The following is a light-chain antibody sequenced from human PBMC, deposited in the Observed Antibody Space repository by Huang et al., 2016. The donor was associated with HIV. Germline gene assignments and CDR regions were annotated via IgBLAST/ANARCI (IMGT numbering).Light chain of an antibody. Sequence: DIVMTQSPDSLAVSLVERTTINCRSSQSLLYRSNNKNYLAWYQQKPGQPPKLLISWASTRESGVPDRFSGGGSGTDFTLTITSLQAEDVAVYYCQQYYRTPRTFGQGTKVEIK. V-gene: IGKV4-1*01. CDR2: WAS. CDR3: QQYYRTPRT. CDR1: QSLLYRSNNKNY. J-gene: IGKJ1*01.